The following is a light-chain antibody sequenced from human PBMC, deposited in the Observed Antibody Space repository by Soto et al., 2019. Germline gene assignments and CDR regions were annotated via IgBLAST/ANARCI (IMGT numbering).Light chain of an antibody. CDR1: ESLFGF. CDR3: QSYNDWPFA. V-gene: IGKV3-15*01. J-gene: IGKJ2*01. Sequence: EIVMTQSPATLSVSPGERVTLSCRASESLFGFLAWYQQKPGQAPRLLIYGVSTKATGVPARFSGSGSATGLNSHLRRPPSGRSAVYYCQSYNDWPFAFGQGTKLEI. CDR2: GVS.